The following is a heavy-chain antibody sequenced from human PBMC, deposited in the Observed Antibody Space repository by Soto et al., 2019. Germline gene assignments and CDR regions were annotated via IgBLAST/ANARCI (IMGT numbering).Heavy chain of an antibody. Sequence: GGSRRRSWAASGFTFNNFAMHWVRQAPGKGLEWVAFVSYDGTYKYYADSVRGRFTVYRDNSKSTLFLQMNSLKFEDTAVYVCANEVDVAFSSLQYGMDVWGQGTTVTVSS. CDR2: VSYDGTYK. J-gene: IGHJ6*02. V-gene: IGHV3-30*14. CDR1: GFTFNNFA. D-gene: IGHD5-12*01. CDR3: ANEVDVAFSSLQYGMDV.